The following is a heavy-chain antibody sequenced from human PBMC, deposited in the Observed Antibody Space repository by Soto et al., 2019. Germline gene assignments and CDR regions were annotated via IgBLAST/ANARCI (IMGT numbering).Heavy chain of an antibody. Sequence: QVQLVESGGGVVQPGRSLRLSCAASGFTFSSYGVHWVRQAPGKGLEWVAVISYDGSNKYYADSVKGRFTISRDNSKNTLYLQMNSLRAEDTAVYYCAKDRQWLGAFDYWGQGTLVTVSS. CDR1: GFTFSSYG. CDR2: ISYDGSNK. J-gene: IGHJ4*02. CDR3: AKDRQWLGAFDY. D-gene: IGHD6-19*01. V-gene: IGHV3-30*18.